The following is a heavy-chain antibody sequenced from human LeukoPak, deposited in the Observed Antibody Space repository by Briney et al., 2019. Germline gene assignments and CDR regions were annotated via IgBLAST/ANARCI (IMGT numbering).Heavy chain of an antibody. CDR3: ARDVGYHTFDP. CDR1: GFTFSGSA. D-gene: IGHD5-12*01. Sequence: GGSLRLSCAASGFTFSGSAMHWVRQASGKGLEWVGRIRSKANSYATAYAASVIGRFTISRDNSKNTLYLQMGSLRAEDMAVYYCARDVGYHTFDPWGQGTLVTVSS. J-gene: IGHJ5*02. V-gene: IGHV3-73*01. CDR2: IRSKANSYAT.